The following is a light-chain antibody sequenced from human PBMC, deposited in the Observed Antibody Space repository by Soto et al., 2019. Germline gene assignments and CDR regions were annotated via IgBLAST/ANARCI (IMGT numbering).Light chain of an antibody. CDR1: QSVSSN. J-gene: IGKJ1*01. CDR3: QQYGSPPWT. V-gene: IGKV3-20*01. CDR2: GAS. Sequence: EIVMTQSPVTLSVSTGERATLSCRASQSVSSNLAWYQQKPGQAPSLLIYGASNRATGIPDRFSGSGSGTDFTLTISRLEPEDFAVYYCQQYGSPPWTFGQGTKVDNK.